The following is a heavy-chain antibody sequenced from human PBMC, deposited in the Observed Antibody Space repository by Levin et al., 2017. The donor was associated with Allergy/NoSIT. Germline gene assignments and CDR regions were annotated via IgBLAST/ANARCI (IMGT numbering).Heavy chain of an antibody. CDR2: IIFYKGDT. CDR3: VRVVPTSDAFDI. CDR1: FYTFTIYI. D-gene: IGHD5-12*01. J-gene: IGHJ3*02. V-gene: IGHV1-18*01. Sequence: PGDSLNISFNSSFYTFTIYIIIFFLHSPLQFLYFLLFIIFYKGDTNYAQKFQGRVSMTTDTSTSTVYMELRSLRSDDTAVYYCVRVVPTSDAFDIWGQGTMVTVSS.